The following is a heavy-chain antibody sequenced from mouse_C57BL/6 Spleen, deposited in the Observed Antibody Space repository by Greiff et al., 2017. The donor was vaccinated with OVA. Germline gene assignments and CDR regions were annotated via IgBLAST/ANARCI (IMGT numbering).Heavy chain of an antibody. J-gene: IGHJ4*01. Sequence: VQLQESGPGLVAPSQSLSITCTASGFSLTSYGVHWVRQPPGQGLEWLVVIWSDGSTTYNSALKSRLSISKDNSKSQVFLKMTSLQTEDTAMYYCARWDYDAMDYWGQGTSVTVSS. CDR1: GFSLTSYG. CDR2: IWSDGST. CDR3: ARWDYDAMDY. V-gene: IGHV2-6*03.